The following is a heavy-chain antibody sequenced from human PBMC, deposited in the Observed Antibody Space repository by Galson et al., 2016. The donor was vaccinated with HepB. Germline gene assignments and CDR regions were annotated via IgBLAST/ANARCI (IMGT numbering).Heavy chain of an antibody. CDR1: GGSVNSGSYY. D-gene: IGHD2-2*01. V-gene: IGHV4-61*01. CDR2: IYYSGST. CDR3: ARSARYCSGTSCYLPYFDY. J-gene: IGHJ4*02. Sequence: ETLSLTCTVSGGSVNSGSYYWSWIRQPPGKGLEWIGYIYYSGSTNYNPSLKSRVTISVDTSKNQFSLKLSSVTAADTAVYFCARSARYCSGTSCYLPYFDYWGQGTLVTVSS.